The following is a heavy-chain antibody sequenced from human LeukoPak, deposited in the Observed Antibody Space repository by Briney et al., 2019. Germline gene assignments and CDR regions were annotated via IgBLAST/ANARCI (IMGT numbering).Heavy chain of an antibody. Sequence: SETLSLTCAVYGGSFSGYYWSWIRQPPGKGLERIGEINHSGSTNYNPSLKSRVTISVDTSKNQFSLKLSSVTAADTAVYYCARVVAAAGELDYWGQGTLVTVSS. J-gene: IGHJ4*02. V-gene: IGHV4-34*01. CDR3: ARVVAAAGELDY. CDR2: INHSGST. D-gene: IGHD6-13*01. CDR1: GGSFSGYY.